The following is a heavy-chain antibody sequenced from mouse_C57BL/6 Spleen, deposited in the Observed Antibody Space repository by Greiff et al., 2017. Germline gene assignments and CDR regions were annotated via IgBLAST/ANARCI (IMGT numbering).Heavy chain of an antibody. V-gene: IGHV1-7*01. J-gene: IGHJ2*01. Sequence: VQLQQSGAELVKPGASVKLSCKASGYTFTSYWMHWVKQRPGQGLEWIGYLNPSSGYTKYNQKFKDKATLTADKSSSTAYMQLISLTYEDTAVYYCARGDYDGYFDYWGQGTTLTVSS. CDR1: GYTFTSYW. CDR2: LNPSSGYT. CDR3: ARGDYDGYFDY. D-gene: IGHD2-4*01.